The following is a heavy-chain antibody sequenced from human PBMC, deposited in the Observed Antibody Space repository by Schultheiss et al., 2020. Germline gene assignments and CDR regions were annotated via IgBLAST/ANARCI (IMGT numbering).Heavy chain of an antibody. V-gene: IGHV4-61*01. CDR1: GGSVSSGSYY. CDR2: IYYSGST. D-gene: IGHD6-19*01. J-gene: IGHJ4*02. CDR3: ARGPMYSSGSKRFDY. Sequence: SETLSLTCTVSGGSVSSGSYYWSWIRQPPGKGLEWIGYIYYSGSTNYNPSLKSRVTISVDTSKNQFSLKLSSVTAADTAVYYCARGPMYSSGSKRFDYWGQGTLVTVSS.